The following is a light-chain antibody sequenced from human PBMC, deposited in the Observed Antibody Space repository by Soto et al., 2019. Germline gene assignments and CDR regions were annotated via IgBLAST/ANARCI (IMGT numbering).Light chain of an antibody. J-gene: IGKJ1*01. CDR3: QQYSIWPLWT. CDR1: QSISSN. Sequence: EIVMTQSPATLSVSPGERATLSCRASQSISSNLAWYQQKPGQAPRLLIYGASTRATGIPARFSGGGSGTEFSLTINSLRSEDFAVYYCQQYSIWPLWTFGQGTKVNI. CDR2: GAS. V-gene: IGKV3D-15*01.